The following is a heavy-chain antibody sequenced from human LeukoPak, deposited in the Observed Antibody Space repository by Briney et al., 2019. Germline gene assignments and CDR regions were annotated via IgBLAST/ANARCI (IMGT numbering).Heavy chain of an antibody. CDR3: AIYCSSTNCYTVFDY. CDR2: MNPNSGNT. J-gene: IGHJ4*02. Sequence: GASVKVSCKASGYTFTSYDMNWVRQATGQGLEWMGWMNPNSGNTGYAQKFQGRVTITRNTSISTAYMELSSLRSEDTAVYYCAIYCSSTNCYTVFDYWGQGTLVTVSS. D-gene: IGHD2-2*02. V-gene: IGHV1-8*03. CDR1: GYTFTSYD.